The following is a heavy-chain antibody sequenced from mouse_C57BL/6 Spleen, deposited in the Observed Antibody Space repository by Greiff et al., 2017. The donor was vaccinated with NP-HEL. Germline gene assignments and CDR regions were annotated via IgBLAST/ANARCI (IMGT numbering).Heavy chain of an antibody. V-gene: IGHV5-4*01. CDR1: GFTFSSYA. J-gene: IGHJ1*03. Sequence: EVMLVESGGGLVKPGGSLKLSCAASGFTFSSYAMSWVRQTPEKRLEWVATISDGGSYTYYPDNVKGRFTISIDNAKNNLYLQMSHLKSEDTAMYYCARDRRGYDYDVDWYFDVWGTGTTVTVSS. CDR2: ISDGGSYT. CDR3: ARDRRGYDYDVDWYFDV. D-gene: IGHD2-4*01.